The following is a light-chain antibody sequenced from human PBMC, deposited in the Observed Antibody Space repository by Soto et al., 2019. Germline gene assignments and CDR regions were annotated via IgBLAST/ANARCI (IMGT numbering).Light chain of an antibody. V-gene: IGKV1-39*01. J-gene: IGKJ1*01. CDR1: QSISSY. Sequence: DIQMTQSPSSLSVSVGDRVTITCRASQSISSYLNWYQQKPGKAPKLLIYTASSLQSGDPSRFSGSGSGTDFTLTISSLQPEDFATYYCQQSYSTPRTFGQGTKVEIK. CDR3: QQSYSTPRT. CDR2: TAS.